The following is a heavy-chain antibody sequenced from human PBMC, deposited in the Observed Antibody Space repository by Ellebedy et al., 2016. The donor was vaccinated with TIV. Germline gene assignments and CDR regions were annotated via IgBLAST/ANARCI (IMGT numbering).Heavy chain of an antibody. D-gene: IGHD4-11*01. CDR3: SRHRTVSMPNFDY. CDR2: IYYSGSS. V-gene: IGHV4-39*01. CDR1: GDSISGSSYY. J-gene: IGHJ4*02. Sequence: SETLSLTCTVSGDSISGSSYYWGWIRQPPGKGLEWIGSIYYSGSSYYNPSLKSPVTISVDTSKNQFSLKLSSVTAADTAVYYCSRHRTVSMPNFDYWGQGTLVTVSS.